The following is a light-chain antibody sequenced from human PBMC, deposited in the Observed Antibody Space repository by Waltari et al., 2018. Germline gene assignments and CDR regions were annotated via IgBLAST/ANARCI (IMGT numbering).Light chain of an antibody. V-gene: IGKV3-20*01. J-gene: IGKJ2*01. CDR1: QSLTKRY. CDR2: GAS. CDR3: QQYGSSILYT. Sequence: EVVLTQSPDTLSLSPGERATLSCRASQSLTKRYLAWYQQKPGQATRLLIYGASSRAPGIPNRFSGSGSGTDFTLTISRLEPEEFAVYYCQQYGSSILYTFGQGTKLEIK.